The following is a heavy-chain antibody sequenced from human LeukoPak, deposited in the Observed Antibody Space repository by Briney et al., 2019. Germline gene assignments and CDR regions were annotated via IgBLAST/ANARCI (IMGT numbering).Heavy chain of an antibody. V-gene: IGHV4-30-4*08. CDR2: IYYSGST. J-gene: IGHJ6*02. D-gene: IGHD3-16*01. CDR3: ARGLGSSPNYGMDV. Sequence: SQTLSLTCTVSGGSISSGDYYWSWIRQPPGKGLEWIGYIYYSGSTYYNPSLKSRVTISVDTSKNQFSLKLSSVTAADTAVYYCARGLGSSPNYGMDVWGQGTTVTVSS. CDR1: GGSISSGDYY.